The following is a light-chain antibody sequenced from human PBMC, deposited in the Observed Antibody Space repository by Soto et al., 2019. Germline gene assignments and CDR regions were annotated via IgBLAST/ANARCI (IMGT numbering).Light chain of an antibody. CDR2: LGS. CDR1: QILLHNNGYNY. Sequence: DIVITKSPLSLPFTPGEPASISCISSQILLHNNGYNYLDWYLQKPGQSPQLLIYLGSNRASGVPGRFSGSGSGTDFTLKISRVEAEDVGVYYCMQALRTQWTFGQGTKVDIK. J-gene: IGKJ1*01. V-gene: IGKV2-28*01. CDR3: MQALRTQWT.